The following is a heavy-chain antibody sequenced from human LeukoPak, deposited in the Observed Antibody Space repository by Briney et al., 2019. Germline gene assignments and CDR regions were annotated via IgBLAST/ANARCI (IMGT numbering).Heavy chain of an antibody. CDR3: TGGPRDSGSYYFDY. D-gene: IGHD6-19*01. Sequence: GGSLRLSCAASGFTFSIYGMHWVRQAPGKGLEWMAFIRYDGSNTYYADSVKGRFTISRDNSKNTVYLQMNSLRGDDTAVYYCTGGPRDSGSYYFDYWGQGSLVTVSS. J-gene: IGHJ4*02. CDR1: GFTFSIYG. CDR2: IRYDGSNT. V-gene: IGHV3-30*02.